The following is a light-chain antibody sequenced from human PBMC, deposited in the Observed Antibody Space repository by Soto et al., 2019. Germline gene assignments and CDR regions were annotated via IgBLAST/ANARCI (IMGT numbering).Light chain of an antibody. J-gene: IGLJ1*01. CDR1: SSDIGGYNY. CDR3: CSYAGSKNGV. CDR2: EVT. Sequence: QSALTQPPSASGSPGQSVTISCTGTSSDIGGYNYVSWYQQHPGKAPKLMIYEVTKRPSGVPDRFSGSKSGNTASLTVSGLQAADEADYYCCSYAGSKNGVFGTGTKLTVL. V-gene: IGLV2-8*01.